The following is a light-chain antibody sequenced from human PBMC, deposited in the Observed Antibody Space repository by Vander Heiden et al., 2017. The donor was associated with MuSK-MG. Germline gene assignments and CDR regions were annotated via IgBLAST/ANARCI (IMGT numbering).Light chain of an antibody. CDR3: CSYAGSSTFGV. CDR1: SSDAGSYNL. CDR2: EVS. V-gene: IGLV2-23*02. J-gene: IGLJ2*01. Sequence: QPGLTQPARGRGSPEPSISISVSGTSSDAGSYNLVSWYQQHPGKAPKLMIYEVSKRPSGVSNRFSGSKSGNTASLTISGLQAEDEADYYCCSYAGSSTFGVFGGGTKLTVL.